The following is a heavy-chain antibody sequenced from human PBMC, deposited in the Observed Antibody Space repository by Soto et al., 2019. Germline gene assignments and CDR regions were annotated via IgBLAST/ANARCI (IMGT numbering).Heavy chain of an antibody. Sequence: SETLSLTCAVYGGSFSGYYWSWIRQPPGKGLEWIGEINHSGSTNYNPSLKSRVTISVDTSKSQFPLKLSSVTAADTAVYYCARGPYSSSWYTRTIYYYYGMDVWGQGTTVTVSS. CDR2: INHSGST. V-gene: IGHV4-34*01. CDR3: ARGPYSSSWYTRTIYYYYGMDV. CDR1: GGSFSGYY. D-gene: IGHD6-13*01. J-gene: IGHJ6*02.